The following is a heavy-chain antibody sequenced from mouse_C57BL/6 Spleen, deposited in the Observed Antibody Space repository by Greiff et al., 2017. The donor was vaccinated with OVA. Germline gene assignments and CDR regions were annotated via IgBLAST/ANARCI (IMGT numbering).Heavy chain of an antibody. D-gene: IGHD2-1*01. Sequence: QVQLQQPGAELVKPGASVKLSCKASGYTFTSYWMHWVKQRPGQGLEWIGMIHPTSGSTNYNEKFKSKATLTVDKSSSTAYMQLSSLTSEDSAVNYCVIYYGNYGLAYWGKGTLVTVSA. CDR2: IHPTSGST. CDR1: GYTFTSYW. CDR3: VIYYGNYGLAY. V-gene: IGHV1-64*01. J-gene: IGHJ3*01.